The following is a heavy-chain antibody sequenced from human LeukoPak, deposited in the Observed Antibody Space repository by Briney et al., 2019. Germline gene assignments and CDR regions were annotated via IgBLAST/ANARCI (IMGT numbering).Heavy chain of an antibody. Sequence: SETLSLTCTVSGGSISNYYWSWIRQPPGKGLEWIGYIYYSGSTSYNPSLKSRVTILEDTSKNQFSLKLTSVTAADTAVYFCARGRYYGMDVWGQATTVTVSS. J-gene: IGHJ6*02. CDR3: ARGRYYGMDV. CDR1: GGSISNYY. CDR2: IYYSGST. V-gene: IGHV4-59*08.